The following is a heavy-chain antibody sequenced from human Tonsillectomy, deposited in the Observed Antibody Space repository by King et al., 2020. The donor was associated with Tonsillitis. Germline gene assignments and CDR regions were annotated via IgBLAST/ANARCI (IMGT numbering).Heavy chain of an antibody. D-gene: IGHD2-15*01. CDR1: GFTFSSYW. Sequence: VQLVESGGGLVQPGGSLRLSCAASGFTFSSYWMSWVRQAPGKGLEWVANIKQDGSEKYYVDSVKGRFTISRDNAKNSLYLQMNSLRAEDTAVYYCAREDIVVLVTSYYYYGMDVWGQGTTVNVSS. J-gene: IGHJ6*02. CDR2: IKQDGSEK. CDR3: AREDIVVLVTSYYYYGMDV. V-gene: IGHV3-7*01.